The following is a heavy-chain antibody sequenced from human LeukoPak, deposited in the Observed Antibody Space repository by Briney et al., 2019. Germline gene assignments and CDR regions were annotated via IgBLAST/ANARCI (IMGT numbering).Heavy chain of an antibody. CDR1: GTPSSYG. D-gene: IGHD6-6*01. J-gene: IGHJ4*02. Sequence: GGSLRLSSAQPLGTPSSYGMHSGREAPGKGLEWVSVIYSGGSTYYAVTVKGRFTISRDNSKNTLYLQMNSLRAEDTAVYYCVGSSNPDYWGQGTLVTVSS. V-gene: IGHV3-53*05. CDR2: IYSGGST. CDR3: VGSSNPDY.